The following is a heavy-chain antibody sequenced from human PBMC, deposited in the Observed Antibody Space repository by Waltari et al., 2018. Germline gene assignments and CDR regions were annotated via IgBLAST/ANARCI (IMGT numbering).Heavy chain of an antibody. CDR2: INAGNGKT. Sequence: QVQLVQSGAEVKKPGASVKVSCKASGYTFTSYAMHWVRQAHGQRLEWMGWINAGNGKTKKSQKCQGRVTITRDTSASTAYMELSSLRSEDTAVYYCARDVVVVPAAPGYYYGMDVWGQGTTVTVSS. D-gene: IGHD2-2*01. V-gene: IGHV1-3*01. CDR3: ARDVVVVPAAPGYYYGMDV. J-gene: IGHJ6*02. CDR1: GYTFTSYA.